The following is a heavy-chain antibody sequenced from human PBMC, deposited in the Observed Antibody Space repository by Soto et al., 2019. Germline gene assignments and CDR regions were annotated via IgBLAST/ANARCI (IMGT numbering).Heavy chain of an antibody. Sequence: SVKVSCNASVVTFSSYAISWVRQAPGQGLEWMGGIIPIFGTANYAQKFQGRVTITADESTSTAYMELSSLRSEDTAVYYCARDRANYYDSSGYYFDYWGQGTLVIVSS. V-gene: IGHV1-69*13. J-gene: IGHJ4*02. CDR2: IIPIFGTA. D-gene: IGHD3-22*01. CDR3: ARDRANYYDSSGYYFDY. CDR1: VVTFSSYA.